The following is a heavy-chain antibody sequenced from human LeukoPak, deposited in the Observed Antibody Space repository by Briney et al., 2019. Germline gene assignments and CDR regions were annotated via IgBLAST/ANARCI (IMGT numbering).Heavy chain of an antibody. J-gene: IGHJ4*02. V-gene: IGHV4-59*08. CDR2: IYYSGST. CDR1: GGSISGYY. CDR3: ARHFGDAYRRSFDF. D-gene: IGHD5-24*01. Sequence: SETLSLTCTVSGGSISGYYWSWIRQPPGKSLEWIAYIYYSGSTNYNPSLKSRVTISVDTSKNQFSLKLTSVTAADTAVYYCARHFGDAYRRSFDFWGQGTLVTASS.